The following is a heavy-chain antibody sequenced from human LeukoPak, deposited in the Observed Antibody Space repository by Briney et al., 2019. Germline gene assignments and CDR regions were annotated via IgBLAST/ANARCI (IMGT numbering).Heavy chain of an antibody. CDR1: GGSISSTSSY. Sequence: SETLSLTCTVSGGSISSTSSYWGWIRQPPGKGLEWIGSVRYSGKTYYNPSLKSRVTMSLDTSKNQFSLRLTSVTAADTAVYSCARHYYDSSGLAYYFDCWGQGTLGTASA. CDR2: VRYSGKT. D-gene: IGHD3-22*01. V-gene: IGHV4-39*01. J-gene: IGHJ4*02. CDR3: ARHYYDSSGLAYYFDC.